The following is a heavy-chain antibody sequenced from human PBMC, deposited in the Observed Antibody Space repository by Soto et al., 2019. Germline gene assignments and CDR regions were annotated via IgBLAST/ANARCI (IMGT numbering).Heavy chain of an antibody. Sequence: SVKVSCKASGGTFSSYAISCVRRAPGQGLEWMGGIIPIFGTANYAQKFQGRVTITADESTSTAYMELSSLRSEDTAVYYCARMYGGYENYGMDVWGQGTTVTVSS. V-gene: IGHV1-69*13. CDR2: IIPIFGTA. CDR1: GGTFSSYA. D-gene: IGHD5-12*01. J-gene: IGHJ6*02. CDR3: ARMYGGYENYGMDV.